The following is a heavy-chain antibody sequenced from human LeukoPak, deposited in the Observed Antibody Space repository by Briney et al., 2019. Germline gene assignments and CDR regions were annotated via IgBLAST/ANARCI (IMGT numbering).Heavy chain of an antibody. CDR2: ISSSSSYI. V-gene: IGHV3-21*01. Sequence: KSGGSLRLSCAASGFTFSSYSMNWVRQAPGKGLEWVSSISSSSSYIYYADSVKGRFTISRDNAKNSLYLQMNSLRAEDTAVYYCAREYCSGGSCYSGYFDYWGQGTLVTVS. CDR1: GFTFSSYS. CDR3: AREYCSGGSCYSGYFDY. D-gene: IGHD2-15*01. J-gene: IGHJ4*02.